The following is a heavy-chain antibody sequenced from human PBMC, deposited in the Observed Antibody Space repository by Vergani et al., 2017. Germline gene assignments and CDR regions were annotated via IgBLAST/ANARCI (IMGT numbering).Heavy chain of an antibody. V-gene: IGHV3-30*02. D-gene: IGHD2-15*01. CDR3: ARDLAYCHEGSCAL. CDR1: GFTFNRYG. CDR2: VLFEGSNE. J-gene: IGHJ4*02. Sequence: QVQLVQSGGGVVKPGGSLRLSCVASGFTFNRYGMQWVRQAPGKGLEWVAYVLFEGSNEYYADSVKGRFIVSRDNSNDALYLQMNSLRTDDTAVYYCARDLAYCHEGSCALWGQGSVVTVSS.